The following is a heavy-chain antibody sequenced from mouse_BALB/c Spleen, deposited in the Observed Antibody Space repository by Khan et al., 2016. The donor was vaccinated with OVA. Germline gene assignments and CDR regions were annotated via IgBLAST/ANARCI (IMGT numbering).Heavy chain of an antibody. V-gene: IGHV1-9*01. J-gene: IGHJ2*01. Sequence: VQLQESGAELMKPGASVKISCKATGFTFSNYWIEWVKQRPGHGLEWIGHILPGSGDTNYNEKFEGKATFTADTSSNTAYMQLSSLTSEDSAVYYCARYGGRGDYWGQGTTVTVSS. CDR1: GFTFSNYW. D-gene: IGHD1-1*01. CDR2: ILPGSGDT. CDR3: ARYGGRGDY.